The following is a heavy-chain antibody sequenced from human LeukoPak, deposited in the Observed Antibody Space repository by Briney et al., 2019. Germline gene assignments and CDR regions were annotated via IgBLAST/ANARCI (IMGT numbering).Heavy chain of an antibody. CDR2: ISGTDGST. Sequence: PGGSLRLSCAASGFTFSTYAMTWVRQAPGKGLEWVSLISGTDGSTYYADSVKGRFTISRDNSKNTLYLQMNSLRDEDTAVYYCAKVRLGGDCYPPWGQGTLVTVSS. CDR3: AKVRLGGDCYPP. D-gene: IGHD2-21*02. V-gene: IGHV3-23*01. J-gene: IGHJ4*02. CDR1: GFTFSTYA.